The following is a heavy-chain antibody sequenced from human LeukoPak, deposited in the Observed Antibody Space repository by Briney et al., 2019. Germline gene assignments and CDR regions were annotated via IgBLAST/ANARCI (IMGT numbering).Heavy chain of an antibody. CDR3: ARGFLGLNGGV. D-gene: IGHD1-26*01. Sequence: SETLSLTCGVSGGSFSAYYWNWIRQAPGRGLEWIGEINHNGSTSSNPSLKSRVTISVDTSRSRFSLNLNSATAADTAVYYCARGFLGLNGGVWGQGTTVTVSS. V-gene: IGHV4-34*01. CDR2: INHNGST. CDR1: GGSFSAYY. J-gene: IGHJ6*02.